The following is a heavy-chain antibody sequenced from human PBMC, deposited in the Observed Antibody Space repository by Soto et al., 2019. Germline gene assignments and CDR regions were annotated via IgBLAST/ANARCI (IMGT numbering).Heavy chain of an antibody. J-gene: IGHJ5*02. CDR3: ARHRHPRGTVGATSPLDP. CDR2: HYSGGST. CDR1: GFSVSSNY. D-gene: IGHD1-26*01. Sequence: AEGSLRLSCALSGFSVSSNYLSWVRQAPGKGLEWVSVHYSGGSTYYADSVQGRFTISRDKSNNTLYLQMRRVRAEDTAVYFCARHRHPRGTVGATSPLDPWGQGTQVTVSS. V-gene: IGHV3-53*01.